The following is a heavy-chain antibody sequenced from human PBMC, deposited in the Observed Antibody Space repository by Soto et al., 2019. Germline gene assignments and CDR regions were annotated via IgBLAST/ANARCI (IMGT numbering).Heavy chain of an antibody. CDR3: ARGTRTTVARGLYYFDH. D-gene: IGHD4-4*01. CDR2: MNPNSGNT. CDR1: GYTFTSYD. V-gene: IGHV1-8*01. J-gene: IGHJ4*02. Sequence: QVQLVQSGAEVKKPGASVKVSCKASGYTFTSYDINWVRQATGQGLEWMGWMNPNSGNTGYAQKFQGRVTMTKNTAISTAYLELSSLRSEDTAVYYCARGTRTTVARGLYYFDHWGQGALVTVSS.